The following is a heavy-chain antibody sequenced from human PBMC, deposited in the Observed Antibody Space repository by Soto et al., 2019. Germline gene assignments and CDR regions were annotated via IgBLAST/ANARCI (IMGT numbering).Heavy chain of an antibody. CDR3: AREREVGFGIAAAGYFDY. V-gene: IGHV4-34*01. CDR2: INHSGST. Sequence: SETLSLTCAVYGGSFSGYYWSWIRQPPGKGLEWIGEINHSGSTNYNPSLKSRVTISVDTSKNQFSLKLSSVTAADTAVYYCAREREVGFGIAAAGYFDYWGQGTLVTVSS. J-gene: IGHJ4*02. D-gene: IGHD6-13*01. CDR1: GGSFSGYY.